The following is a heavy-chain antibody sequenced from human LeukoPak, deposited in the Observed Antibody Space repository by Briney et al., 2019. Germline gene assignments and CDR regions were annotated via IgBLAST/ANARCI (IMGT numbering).Heavy chain of an antibody. CDR3: AKGGAAADNYWYFDL. CDR2: ISWNRGSI. Sequence: GGSLRLSCAASGFAFDDYGMHWVGQAPGKGVEGVSGISWNRGSIDYADSVKGRFTISRDTAKNSLYLQMNSLRPEDTAFYCAKGGAAADNYWYFDLWGRGTLVTVSS. D-gene: IGHD6-13*01. CDR1: GFAFDDYG. J-gene: IGHJ2*01. V-gene: IGHV3-9*01.